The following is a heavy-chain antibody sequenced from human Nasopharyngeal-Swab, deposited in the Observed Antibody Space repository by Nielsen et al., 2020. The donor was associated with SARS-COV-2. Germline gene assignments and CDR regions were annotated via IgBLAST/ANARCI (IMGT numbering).Heavy chain of an antibody. CDR2: ILYDGINK. V-gene: IGHV3-30*18. D-gene: IGHD3-3*01. CDR1: GFIFSSYG. Sequence: GGSLRLSCAASGFIFSSYGMHWVRQAPGKGLEWVAVILYDGINKYNADSVKGRFTISRDNSKDTLYLQMNSLRAEDTAVYYCAKEGPGMFGVVGLDVWGQGTTVTVSS. CDR3: AKEGPGMFGVVGLDV. J-gene: IGHJ6*02.